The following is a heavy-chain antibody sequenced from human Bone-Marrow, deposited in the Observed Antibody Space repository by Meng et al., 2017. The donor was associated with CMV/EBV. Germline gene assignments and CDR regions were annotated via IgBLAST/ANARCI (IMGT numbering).Heavy chain of an antibody. CDR3: AREDTIFGVVIGAFDI. CDR2: IYGGGYRT. CDR1: GFTFDSYA. V-gene: IGHV3-23*03. J-gene: IGHJ3*02. Sequence: GGSLRLSCAASGFTFDSYAMSWVRQAPGKGLEWVSVIYGGGYRTYYADSVKGRFTISRDSSKDTLYLQMSSLRAGDTAVYYCAREDTIFGVVIGAFDIWGQGTMVTVSS. D-gene: IGHD3-3*01.